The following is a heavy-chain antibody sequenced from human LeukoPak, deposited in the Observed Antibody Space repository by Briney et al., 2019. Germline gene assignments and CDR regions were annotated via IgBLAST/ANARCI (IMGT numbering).Heavy chain of an antibody. V-gene: IGHV3-74*01. CDR3: AREFDYYESSGYVHY. CDR1: GFTFSSYW. Sequence: GGSLRLSCAASGFTFSSYWMHWVRQAPGKGLVWVSRINSDGSSTTYADSVKGRFTISRDNAKNTLYLQMNSLRAEDTAVYYCAREFDYYESSGYVHYWGQGTLLTVSS. D-gene: IGHD3-22*01. J-gene: IGHJ4*02. CDR2: INSDGSST.